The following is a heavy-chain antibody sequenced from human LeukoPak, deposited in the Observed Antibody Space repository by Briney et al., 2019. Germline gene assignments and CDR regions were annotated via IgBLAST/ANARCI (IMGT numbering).Heavy chain of an antibody. CDR2: IWYDGSNK. D-gene: IGHD3-10*01. V-gene: IGHV3-33*08. Sequence: GGSLRLSCAASGFTFSSYSMNWVRQAPGKGLEWVAVIWYDGSNKYYADSVKGRFTISRDNSKNTLYLQMNSLRAEDTAVYYCARDRHYGSGSLDYWGQGTLVTVSS. CDR3: ARDRHYGSGSLDY. CDR1: GFTFSSYS. J-gene: IGHJ4*02.